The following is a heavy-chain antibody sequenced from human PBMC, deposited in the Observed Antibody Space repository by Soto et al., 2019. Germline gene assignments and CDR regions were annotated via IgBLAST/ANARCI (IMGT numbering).Heavy chain of an antibody. J-gene: IGHJ4*02. CDR3: TRDPRIGYYDY. CDR1: GYTFTGYA. D-gene: IGHD3-3*01. CDR2: INAINGDT. Sequence: GASVKVSCKASGYTFTGYAIHWVRQAPGQRLEWLGWINAINGDTAYSEKFQGRVTITRDTSASAAYMELSSLRSEDTAIYYCTRDPRIGYYDYWGQGTLVTVSS. V-gene: IGHV1-3*01.